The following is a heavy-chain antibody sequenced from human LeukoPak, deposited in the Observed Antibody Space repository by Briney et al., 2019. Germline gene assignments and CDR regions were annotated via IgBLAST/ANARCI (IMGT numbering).Heavy chain of an antibody. CDR3: ARLDASGLDY. Sequence: PGGSLRLSCAASGFTFDDYGMSWVRQAPGKGPEWVSAISGSGGSTYYADSVKGRFTISRDNSKNTLYLQMNSLRADDTAVYYCARLDASGLDYWGQGTLVTVSS. D-gene: IGHD6-19*01. J-gene: IGHJ4*02. CDR2: ISGSGGST. CDR1: GFTFDDYG. V-gene: IGHV3-23*01.